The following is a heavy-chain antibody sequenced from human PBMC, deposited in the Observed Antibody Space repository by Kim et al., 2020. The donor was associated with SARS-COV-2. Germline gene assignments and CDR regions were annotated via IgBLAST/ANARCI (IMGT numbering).Heavy chain of an antibody. D-gene: IGHD3-10*01. Sequence: AATVDGRFTISRDNSKNTLYQQMNSLRAEDTAVYYCARNPPAMVRGVVDYWGQGTLVTVSS. V-gene: IGHV3-23*03. CDR3: ARNPPAMVRGVVDY. J-gene: IGHJ4*02.